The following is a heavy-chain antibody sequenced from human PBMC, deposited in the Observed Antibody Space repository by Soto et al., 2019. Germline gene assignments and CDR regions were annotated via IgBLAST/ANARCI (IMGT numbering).Heavy chain of an antibody. CDR3: ARAYSGGFGI. J-gene: IGHJ3*02. CDR1: GFTFSDYY. CDR2: ISSSGTGI. V-gene: IGHV3-11*01. D-gene: IGHD2-15*01. Sequence: QVQLVESGGGLVKPGGSLRPSCAASGFTFSDYYMTWIRQAPGKGLEWVSYISSSGTGIYYPDSVKGRFTISRDNAKNSLDLAMGRLRGEGTAGELCARAYSGGFGIRGQGTMVTVSS.